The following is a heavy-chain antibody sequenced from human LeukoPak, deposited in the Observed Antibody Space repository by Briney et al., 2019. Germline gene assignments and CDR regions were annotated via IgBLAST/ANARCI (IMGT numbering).Heavy chain of an antibody. CDR3: VRDLNPESFPSDAFDV. V-gene: IGHV3-9*03. J-gene: IGHJ3*01. D-gene: IGHD3-10*01. CDR2: NSWDGDNV. Sequence: PGRSLRLSCTASGFTFHHFAMHWVRQSPGKGLEWVSGNSWDGDNVHYADSVKGRFTISRDNAKNSLYLQMNSLTSEDMAFYYCVRDLNPESFPSDAFDVWGRGAMVTVSS. CDR1: GFTFHHFA.